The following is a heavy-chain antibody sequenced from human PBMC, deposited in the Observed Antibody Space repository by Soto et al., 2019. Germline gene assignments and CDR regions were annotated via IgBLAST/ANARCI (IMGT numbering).Heavy chain of an antibody. CDR1: GYTFTSYG. Sequence: QVQLVQSGAEVKKPGASVKVSCKASGYTFTSYGISWVRQAPGQGLDWMGWIRAYNGNTNYAQKLQGRVTLTTDTSTSAAYTGLRSVRSGDTAVYYCARDLSVGAGPVDAFDIWGQGTMVTVSS. CDR2: IRAYNGNT. V-gene: IGHV1-18*04. J-gene: IGHJ3*02. CDR3: ARDLSVGAGPVDAFDI. D-gene: IGHD1-26*01.